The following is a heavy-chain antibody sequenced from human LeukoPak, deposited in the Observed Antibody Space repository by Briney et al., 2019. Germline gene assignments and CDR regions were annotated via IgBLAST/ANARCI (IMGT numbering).Heavy chain of an antibody. Sequence: PSETLSLTCIVSGDSIISDTYYWGWIRQPPGKGLEWIGSIYYRGRTSYNPSLESRVSISEDSPTKQFSLKLTSVTAADTAVYYCARAWGSYSGYDQNWFDPWGQGTLVTVSS. CDR3: ARAWGSYSGYDQNWFDP. CDR2: IYYRGRT. D-gene: IGHD5-12*01. V-gene: IGHV4-39*07. J-gene: IGHJ5*02. CDR1: GDSIISDTYY.